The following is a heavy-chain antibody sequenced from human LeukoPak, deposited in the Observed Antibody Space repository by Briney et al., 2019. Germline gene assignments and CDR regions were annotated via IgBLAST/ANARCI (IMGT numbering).Heavy chain of an antibody. CDR3: ANEWLHISGTYKANN. Sequence: GGSLRLSCAASGFTFSSYGMHWVRQAPGKGLEWVAFILNDGTNKYHADSVKGRFTVSRDNSKNTLYLQMNSLRTEDSAVYYCANEWLHISGTYKANNWGQGTLVTVS. J-gene: IGHJ4*02. V-gene: IGHV3-30*02. CDR2: ILNDGTNK. D-gene: IGHD3-10*01. CDR1: GFTFSSYG.